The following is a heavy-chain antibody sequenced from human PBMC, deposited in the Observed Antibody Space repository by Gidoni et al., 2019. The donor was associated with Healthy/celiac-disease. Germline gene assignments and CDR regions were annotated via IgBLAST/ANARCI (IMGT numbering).Heavy chain of an antibody. Sequence: EVQLVESGGGLVKPGGSLRLSCAASGFTFSSYSMTWVRQAPGKGLEWVSSISSSSSYIYYADSVKCRFTISRDNAKNSLYLQMNSLRAEDTAVYYCARDRVAVGCDYWGQGTLVTVSS. V-gene: IGHV3-21*01. J-gene: IGHJ4*02. CDR3: ARDRVAVGCDY. CDR2: ISSSSSYI. CDR1: GFTFSSYS. D-gene: IGHD2-15*01.